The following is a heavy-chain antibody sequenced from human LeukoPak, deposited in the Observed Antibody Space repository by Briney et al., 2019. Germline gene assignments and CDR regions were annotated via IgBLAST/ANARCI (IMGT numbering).Heavy chain of an antibody. CDR2: FYYSGTT. D-gene: IGHD6-13*01. CDR3: ATLATAGTVEYFQH. J-gene: IGHJ1*01. CDR1: GGPISSYY. Sequence: SETLSLPCSVSGGPISSYYWRWIRQPPGKGLEWIGYFYYSGTTNYNPSLKSRVTISVDTSKNQFSLKLSSVTAADTAVYYCATLATAGTVEYFQHWGQGTLVTVSS. V-gene: IGHV4-59*08.